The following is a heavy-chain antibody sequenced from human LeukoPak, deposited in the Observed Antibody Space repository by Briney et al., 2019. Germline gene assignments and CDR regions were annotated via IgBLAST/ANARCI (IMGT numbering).Heavy chain of an antibody. Sequence: AASVKVSCKASGGTFSSYAISWVRQAPGQGLEWMGGIIPIFGTANYAQKFQGRVTITADESTSTAYMELSSLRSEDTAVYYCARGPAEWLVDWGQGTLVTVSS. CDR2: IIPIFGTA. V-gene: IGHV1-69*13. CDR1: GGTFSSYA. J-gene: IGHJ4*02. CDR3: ARGPAEWLVD. D-gene: IGHD6-19*01.